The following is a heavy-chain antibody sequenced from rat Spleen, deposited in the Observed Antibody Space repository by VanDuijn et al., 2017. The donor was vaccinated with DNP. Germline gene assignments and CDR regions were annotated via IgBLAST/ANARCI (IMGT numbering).Heavy chain of an antibody. V-gene: IGHV5-17*01. CDR1: GFTFSDYA. Sequence: EVQLVESGGGLVQPGNSLKLSCTDSGFTFSDYAMAWVRQSPKKALEWVATIIYDGTTTYYRDSVKGRFTISRDNAKNTLFLQMDSLKSEDTATYYCARALWVSWYFDFWGPGTMVTVSS. CDR2: IIYDGTTT. D-gene: IGHD1-7*01. J-gene: IGHJ1*01. CDR3: ARALWVSWYFDF.